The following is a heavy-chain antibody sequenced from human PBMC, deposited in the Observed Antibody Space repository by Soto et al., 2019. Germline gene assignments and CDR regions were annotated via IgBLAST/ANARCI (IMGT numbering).Heavy chain of an antibody. CDR1: GFTFSYYS. J-gene: IGHJ4*02. CDR3: AKQAGYSSDPFDY. Sequence: PVGSLRLSCAASGFTFSYYSMSWVRQTPATGLEWVSGVSGGGATTYYAASVKGRFTISRDNSKNTLYLQINSLRAEDTAVYYCAKQAGYSSDPFDYWGQGTLVTVSS. D-gene: IGHD6-19*01. V-gene: IGHV3-23*01. CDR2: VSGGGATT.